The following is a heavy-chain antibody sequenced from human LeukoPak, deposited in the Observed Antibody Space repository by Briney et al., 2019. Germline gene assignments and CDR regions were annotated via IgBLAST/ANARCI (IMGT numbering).Heavy chain of an antibody. CDR2: IIPIFGTA. D-gene: IGHD5-18*01. CDR3: ARSRWDTAMGLFDY. V-gene: IGHV1-69*05. J-gene: IGHJ4*02. CDR1: GYTFTSYA. Sequence: SVKVSCKASGYTFTSYAMNWVRQAPGQGLEWMGGIIPIFGTANYAQKFQGRVTITTDESTSTAYMELSSLRSEDTAVYYCARSRWDTAMGLFDYWGQGTLVTVSS.